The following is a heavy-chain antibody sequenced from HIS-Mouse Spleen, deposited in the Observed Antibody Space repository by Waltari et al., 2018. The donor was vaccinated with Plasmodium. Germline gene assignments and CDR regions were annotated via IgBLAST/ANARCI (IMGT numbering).Heavy chain of an antibody. CDR3: ASSWYWYFDL. CDR2: IKQDGSEK. J-gene: IGHJ2*01. D-gene: IGHD6-13*01. Sequence: EVQLVESGGGLFQPGGSLRLSCAAYGFTLCSYWMSWVRQAPGKGLEWVANIKQDGSEKYYVDSVKGRFTISRDNAKNSLYLQMNSLRAEDTAVYYCASSWYWYFDLWGRGTLVTVSS. V-gene: IGHV3-7*01. CDR1: GFTLCSYW.